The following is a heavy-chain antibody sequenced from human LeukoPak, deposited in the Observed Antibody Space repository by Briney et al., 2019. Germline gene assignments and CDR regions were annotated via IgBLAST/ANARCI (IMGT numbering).Heavy chain of an antibody. Sequence: SQTLSLTCAISGDSVSSDTTAWNWIRQSPSRGLEWLGRAYYTSKWITNYAVSVRSRITVNPNTSNNQFSLQLNSVTPEDTALYYCAREEHDYVWGSYRYYYYYGIDVWGQGTTVTVSS. CDR2: AYYTSKWIT. V-gene: IGHV6-1*01. J-gene: IGHJ6*02. CDR3: AREEHDYVWGSYRYYYYYGIDV. CDR1: GDSVSSDTTA. D-gene: IGHD3-16*02.